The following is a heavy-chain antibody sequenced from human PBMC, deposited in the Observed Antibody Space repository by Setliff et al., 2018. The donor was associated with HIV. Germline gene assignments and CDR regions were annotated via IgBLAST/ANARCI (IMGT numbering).Heavy chain of an antibody. Sequence: SETLSLTCIVSGDSINSGSYYWGWIRQPPGKGLEWIGTIYNGGASHYNPSLKSRVIIFLDTSKNQLSLELTSVTAADTAVYYCAREAPSEPTRYYNFWSGYPDWFDPWGQGTLVTVPQ. CDR2: IYNGGAS. CDR1: GDSINSGSYY. V-gene: IGHV4-39*07. J-gene: IGHJ5*02. CDR3: AREAPSEPTRYYNFWSGYPDWFDP. D-gene: IGHD3-3*01.